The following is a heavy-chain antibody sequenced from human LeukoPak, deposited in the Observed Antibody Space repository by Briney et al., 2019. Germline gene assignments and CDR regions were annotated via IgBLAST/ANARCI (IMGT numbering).Heavy chain of an antibody. J-gene: IGHJ4*02. CDR3: ARGGSGWSRDY. CDR1: GYTFTNYD. D-gene: IGHD6-19*01. CDR2: ISPNNGIT. Sequence: ASVKVSCKASGYTFTNYDITWVRQAPGQGLEWMGWISPNNGITHYAQNLQGRVTMATDTSTNTAYMDLRILRSDDTSVYYCARGGSGWSRDYWGQGTLVTVSS. V-gene: IGHV1-18*01.